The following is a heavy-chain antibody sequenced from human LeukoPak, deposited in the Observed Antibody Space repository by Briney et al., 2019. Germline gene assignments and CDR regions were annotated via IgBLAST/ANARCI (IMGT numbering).Heavy chain of an antibody. V-gene: IGHV1-2*06. Sequence: ASVKVSCKASGYTFTGYYMHWVRQAPGQGLEWMGRINPNSGGTNYAQKFQGRVTMTRDTSISTAYMELSSLRSEDTAVYYCARVLGEGYCSSTSCPYYYYYGMDVWGQGTTVTVSS. CDR2: INPNSGGT. CDR1: GYTFTGYY. CDR3: ARVLGEGYCSSTSCPYYYYYGMDV. J-gene: IGHJ6*02. D-gene: IGHD2-2*01.